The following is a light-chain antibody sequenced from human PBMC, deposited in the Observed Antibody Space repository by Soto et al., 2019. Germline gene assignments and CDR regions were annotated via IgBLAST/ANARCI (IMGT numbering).Light chain of an antibody. V-gene: IGLV1-47*01. CDR2: RNN. Sequence: QAVVTQPPSASGTPGQTVTISCSGSSSNIGSAYIYWYQHLPGTAPKLLIYRNNQRPSGVPDRFSASKSGTSASLAISGLRSEDEADYYCAAWDDSLVVFGGGTKLTVL. CDR1: SSNIGSAY. J-gene: IGLJ2*01. CDR3: AAWDDSLVV.